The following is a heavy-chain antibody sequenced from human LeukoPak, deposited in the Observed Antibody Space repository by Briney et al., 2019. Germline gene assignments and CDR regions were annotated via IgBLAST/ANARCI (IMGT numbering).Heavy chain of an antibody. CDR3: ARQIVVRGVIHPNFDY. J-gene: IGHJ4*02. CDR1: GYSISSGYY. CDR2: IYTSGST. V-gene: IGHV4-4*07. D-gene: IGHD3-10*01. Sequence: PSETLSLTCTVSGYSISSGYYWSWIRQPAGKGLEWIGRIYTSGSTNYNPSLKSRVTMSVDTSKNQFSLKLSSVTAADTAVYYCARQIVVRGVIHPNFDYWGQGTLVTVSS.